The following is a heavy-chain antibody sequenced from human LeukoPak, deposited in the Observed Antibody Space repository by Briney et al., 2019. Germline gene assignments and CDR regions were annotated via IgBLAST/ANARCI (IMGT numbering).Heavy chain of an antibody. CDR2: IRSKAYGGTT. J-gene: IGHJ4*02. Sequence: PGGSLRLSCAASGFTVSSDYMSWVRQAPGKGLEWVGFIRSKAYGGTTGYAASVKGRFTISRDDSKSIAYLQMNSLKTEDTAVYYCTRFGGYSSGWSSAFDYWGQGTLVTVSS. V-gene: IGHV3-49*04. CDR3: TRFGGYSSGWSSAFDY. CDR1: GFTVSSDY. D-gene: IGHD6-19*01.